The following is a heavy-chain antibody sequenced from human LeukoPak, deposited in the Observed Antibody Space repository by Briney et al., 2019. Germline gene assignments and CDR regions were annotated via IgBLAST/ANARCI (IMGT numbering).Heavy chain of an antibody. CDR1: GFTFSSYA. CDR2: ISGSGGST. D-gene: IGHD1-26*01. CDR3: ARDRWELRRAFDY. V-gene: IGHV3-23*01. Sequence: PGGSLRLSCAASGFTFSSYAMSWVRQAPGKGLEWVSAISGSGGSTYYADSVKGRFTISRDNSKNTLYLQMNSLRAEDAAVYYCARDRWELRRAFDYWGQGTLVTVSS. J-gene: IGHJ4*02.